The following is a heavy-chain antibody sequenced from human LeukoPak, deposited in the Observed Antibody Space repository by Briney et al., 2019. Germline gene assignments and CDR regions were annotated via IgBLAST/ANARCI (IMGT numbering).Heavy chain of an antibody. J-gene: IGHJ5*02. D-gene: IGHD1-26*01. CDR3: ASTYSGSYWNWFDP. Sequence: GGSLRLSCAASGFTFSSYSMNWVRQAPGKGLEWVSSISSSSSYIYYADSVKGRFTISRDNAKNSLYLQMNSLRAEDTAVYYCASTYSGSYWNWFDPWGQGTLVTVSS. CDR1: GFTFSSYS. V-gene: IGHV3-21*01. CDR2: ISSSSSYI.